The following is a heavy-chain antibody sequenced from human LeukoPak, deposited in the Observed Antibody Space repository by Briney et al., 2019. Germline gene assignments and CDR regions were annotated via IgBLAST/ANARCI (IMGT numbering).Heavy chain of an antibody. D-gene: IGHD6-13*01. Sequence: GGSLRLSCAASGFTVSSHYMSWVRQAPGKGLEWVSLIYSGGSTYYADSVKGRFTISRDNSKSTLYLQMNSLRAEDTAVYYCARVSQAADAVDYWGQGTPVTVSS. J-gene: IGHJ4*02. CDR2: IYSGGST. V-gene: IGHV3-53*01. CDR1: GFTVSSHY. CDR3: ARVSQAADAVDY.